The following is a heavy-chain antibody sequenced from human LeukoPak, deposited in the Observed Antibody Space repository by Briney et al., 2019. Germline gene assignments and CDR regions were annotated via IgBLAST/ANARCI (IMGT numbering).Heavy chain of an antibody. V-gene: IGHV4-34*01. CDR3: ARGYGNWGIFLLDY. Sequence: SETLSLTCAVYGGSFSGYYWSWIRQPPGKGLEWIGEINHSGSTNYNPSLKSRVTISVDTSKNQFSLKLSSVTAADTAVYYCARGYGNWGIFLLDYWGQGTLVTVSS. D-gene: IGHD7-27*01. CDR1: GGSFSGYY. J-gene: IGHJ4*02. CDR2: INHSGST.